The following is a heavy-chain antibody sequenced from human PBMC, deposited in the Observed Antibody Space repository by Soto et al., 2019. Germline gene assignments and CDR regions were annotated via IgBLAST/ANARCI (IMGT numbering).Heavy chain of an antibody. D-gene: IGHD4-17*01. V-gene: IGHV3-30*03. J-gene: IGHJ4*02. Sequence: GGSLRLSCAASGFTFSSYGMHWVRQAPGKGLEWVAVISYDGSNKYYADSVKGRFTISRDNSKNTLYLQMNSLRAEDTAVYYCAIKMTTVTTGGGDYWGQGTLVTVSS. CDR1: GFTFSSYG. CDR2: ISYDGSNK. CDR3: AIKMTTVTTGGGDY.